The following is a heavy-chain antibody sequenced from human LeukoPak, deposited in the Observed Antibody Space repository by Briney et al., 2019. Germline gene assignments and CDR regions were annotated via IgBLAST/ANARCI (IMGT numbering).Heavy chain of an antibody. CDR3: ARGPRAYSSGYYYPFDY. J-gene: IGHJ4*02. CDR1: GFTFSSYW. Sequence: GGSLRLSCAASGFTFSSYWMHWVRQAPGKGLVWVSRINSDGSSTSYADSEKGRFTISRDNAKNTLYLQMNSLRAEDTAVYYCARGPRAYSSGYYYPFDYWGQGTLVTVSS. D-gene: IGHD3-22*01. CDR2: INSDGSST. V-gene: IGHV3-74*01.